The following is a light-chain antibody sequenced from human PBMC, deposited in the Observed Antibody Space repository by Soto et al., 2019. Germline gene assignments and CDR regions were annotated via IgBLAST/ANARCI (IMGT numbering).Light chain of an antibody. CDR3: QSYDSSLSGSVV. J-gene: IGLJ2*01. V-gene: IGLV1-40*01. Sequence: QSVLTQPPSVSGAPGQRVTISCTGSSSNIGAGYDVHWYQQLPGTAPKLLIYGNSNRPSGVPDRFSGSKSGTSASLAITALQAEDEANNYCQSYDSSLSGSVVFGGGTKLTVL. CDR1: SSNIGAGYD. CDR2: GNS.